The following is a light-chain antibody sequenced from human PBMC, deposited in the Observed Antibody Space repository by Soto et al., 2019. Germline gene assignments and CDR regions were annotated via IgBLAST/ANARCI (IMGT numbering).Light chain of an antibody. Sequence: QLVLTQSPSASASLGASVRLTCTLSRGHSSYSIAWHQQQPEKGPRYLMKLNSDGTHSKGDGIPDRFSGSSSAAERYLTISSLQSEDEADYYCQTWDTGIVIFGGGTKLTVL. J-gene: IGLJ2*01. V-gene: IGLV4-69*02. CDR2: LNSDGTH. CDR1: RGHSSYS. CDR3: QTWDTGIVI.